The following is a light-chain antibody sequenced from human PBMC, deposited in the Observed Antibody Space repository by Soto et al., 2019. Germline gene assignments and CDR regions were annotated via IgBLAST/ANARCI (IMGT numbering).Light chain of an antibody. CDR2: GAS. CDR1: QSVSSSY. CDR3: QQYNSHWT. Sequence: PGERVTLSCRASQSVSSSYLTWYQQKPGQAPRLLIYGASTRATSIPARFSGSGSGTDFTLTISSLQPEDFAVYYCQQYNSHWTFGQGTKVEIK. V-gene: IGKV3D-7*01. J-gene: IGKJ1*01.